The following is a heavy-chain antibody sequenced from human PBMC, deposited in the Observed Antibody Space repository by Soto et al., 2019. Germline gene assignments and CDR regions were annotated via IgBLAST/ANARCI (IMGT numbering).Heavy chain of an antibody. CDR3: ARDAGSMNAMDV. CDR2: INYSGST. V-gene: IGHV4-31*03. Sequence: QVQLQESGPGLAKPSQTLSLTCTVSGGSINSDGYYWTWIRQHPGKGLEWIGYINYSGSTYYNPSLESRVTISVDTSENQFSLKLTSVTAADTAIYYCARDAGSMNAMDVWGQGTTVTVSS. CDR1: GGSINSDGYY. J-gene: IGHJ6*02. D-gene: IGHD6-13*01.